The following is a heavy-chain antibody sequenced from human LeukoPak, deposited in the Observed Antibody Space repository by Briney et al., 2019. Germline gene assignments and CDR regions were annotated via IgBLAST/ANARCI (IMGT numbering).Heavy chain of an antibody. J-gene: IGHJ4*02. CDR3: ARGPKWLSPPGFPDY. CDR2: ISSSSDNI. Sequence: GGSLRLSCAASGFTFSSYVMNWVRQVPGKGLEWVSYISSSSDNIYYADSVEGRFTISRDNAKNSLYLRMNSLRPEDTAMYYCARGPKWLSPPGFPDYWGQGTLVTVSS. V-gene: IGHV3-48*04. D-gene: IGHD5-12*01. CDR1: GFTFSSYV.